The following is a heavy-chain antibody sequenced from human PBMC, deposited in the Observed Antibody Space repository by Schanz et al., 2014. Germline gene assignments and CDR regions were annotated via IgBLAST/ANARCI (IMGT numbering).Heavy chain of an antibody. D-gene: IGHD1-1*01. Sequence: QVQLQESGPGLVKPSQTLSLTCTVSGGSIRSGTYYWSWIRQPAGKSLEWVGRVFPNGITNYNPSLKSRVTIALATPKTQFSLTLTTLAAADTAVYYCARDTTWRLDLWGRGTLVTVSS. V-gene: IGHV4-61*02. J-gene: IGHJ2*01. CDR2: VFPNGIT. CDR1: GGSIRSGTYY. CDR3: ARDTTWRLDL.